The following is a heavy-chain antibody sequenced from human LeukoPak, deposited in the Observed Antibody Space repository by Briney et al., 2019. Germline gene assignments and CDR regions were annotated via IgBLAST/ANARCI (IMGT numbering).Heavy chain of an antibody. V-gene: IGHV4-38-2*01. D-gene: IGHD3-10*01. Sequence: SETLSLTRAVPVYSISIGYDWGWTRPPPGKGLEWIGSIYHSGSTYYNPSLKRRVTISVDTPQNNFSLNLSSVIAADTPLLFCARHMMTRYGFGSWFDPWVQGSLVTVCS. CDR3: ARHMMTRYGFGSWFDP. J-gene: IGHJ5*02. CDR2: IYHSGST. CDR1: VYSISIGYD.